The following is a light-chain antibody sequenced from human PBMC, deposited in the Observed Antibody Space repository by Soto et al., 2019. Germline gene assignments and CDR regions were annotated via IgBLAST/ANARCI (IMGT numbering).Light chain of an antibody. J-gene: IGLJ3*02. V-gene: IGLV1-40*01. CDR1: SSNIGTNWP. CDR3: QSYDNSLSARV. Sequence: QSVLTQPPSVSGAPGQRVTISCTGSSSNIGTNWPVHWYQQFPGIAPKLLIYDNNNRPSGVPDRFSGSKSGTSASLAITGLQAEDEADYYCQSYDNSLSARVFGGGTKVTVL. CDR2: DNN.